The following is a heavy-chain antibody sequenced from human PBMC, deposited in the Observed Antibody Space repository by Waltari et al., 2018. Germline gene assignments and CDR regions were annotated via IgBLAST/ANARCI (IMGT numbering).Heavy chain of an antibody. CDR2: ISYDGSNE. Sequence: QVQLVESGGGVVQPGRSLRLSCAASGFTFSSYAMHWVRQAPGKGLEWVAVISYDGSNEYYADSVKGRFTISRDNSKNTLYLQMNSLRAEDTAVYYCARDTFLGIAAAGTGFDYWGQGTLVTVSS. CDR3: ARDTFLGIAAAGTGFDY. CDR1: GFTFSSYA. J-gene: IGHJ4*02. V-gene: IGHV3-30-3*01. D-gene: IGHD6-13*01.